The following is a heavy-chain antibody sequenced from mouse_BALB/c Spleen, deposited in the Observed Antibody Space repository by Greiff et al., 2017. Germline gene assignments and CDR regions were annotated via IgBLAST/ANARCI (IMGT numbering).Heavy chain of an antibody. CDR3: ARGYGNYPYWYFDV. D-gene: IGHD2-1*01. V-gene: IGHV5-6-5*01. CDR2: ISSGGST. J-gene: IGHJ1*01. CDR1: GFTFSSYA. Sequence: EVKLMESGGGLVKPGGSLKLSCAASGFTFSSYAMSWVRQTPEKRLEWVASISSGGSTYYPDSVKGRFTISRDNARNILYLQMSSLRSEDTAMYYCARGYGNYPYWYFDVWGEGTTVTVSS.